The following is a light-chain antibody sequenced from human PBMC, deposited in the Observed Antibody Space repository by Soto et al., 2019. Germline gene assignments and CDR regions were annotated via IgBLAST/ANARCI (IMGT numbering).Light chain of an antibody. CDR3: QSYASSLSGWI. CDR2: GNT. V-gene: IGLV1-40*01. Sequence: QSVLTQPPSVSGAPGQRVTISCTGSSSNIGAGYDVHWYQQVPGTAPKLLIYGNTNRPSGVPDRFSASKSGTSASLAITGLQAEDEADYYCQSYASSLSGWIFGGGTKVTVL. J-gene: IGLJ2*01. CDR1: SSNIGAGYD.